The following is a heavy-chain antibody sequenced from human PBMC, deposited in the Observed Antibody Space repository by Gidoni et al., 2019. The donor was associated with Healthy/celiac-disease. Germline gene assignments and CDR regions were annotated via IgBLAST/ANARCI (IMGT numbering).Heavy chain of an antibody. CDR2: MSGSGGST. D-gene: IGHD6-6*01. CDR1: GFTFSRYA. CDR3: AKDRSSADWYFDD. J-gene: IGHJ4*02. Sequence: EVQLLASGGGLVQPGGSLRLSCAASGFTFSRYAMGWVRQAPGKGLEWVSAMSGSGGSTYYADSGKGRFTISRDNSKNTLYLQMNSLRAEDTAVYYCAKDRSSADWYFDDWGQGTLVTVSS. V-gene: IGHV3-23*01.